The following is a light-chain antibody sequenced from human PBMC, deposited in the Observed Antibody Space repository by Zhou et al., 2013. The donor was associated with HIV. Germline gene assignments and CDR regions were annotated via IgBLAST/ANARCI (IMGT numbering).Light chain of an antibody. J-gene: IGKJ2*01. Sequence: DIQMTQSPSSVSASVGDRVTITCRASQGISSWLAWYQQKPGKAPKLLIYAASTLQSGVPSRFTGSGSETEFTLTINSLQPDDFATYYCQQYHDYPYTFGQGTKVEIK. CDR2: AAS. CDR3: QQYHDYPYT. CDR1: QGISSW. V-gene: IGKV1D-16*01.